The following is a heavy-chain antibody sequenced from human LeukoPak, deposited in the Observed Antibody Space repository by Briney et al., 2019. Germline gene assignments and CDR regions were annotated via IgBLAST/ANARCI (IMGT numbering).Heavy chain of an antibody. CDR2: INPNSGGT. J-gene: IGHJ4*02. CDR1: GYTLPGYY. V-gene: IGHV1-2*02. D-gene: IGHD3-22*01. Sequence: VKVSCQASGYTLPGYYMHWVRQAPGPGPEWMGWINPNSGGTNYAQKFQGRVTMTRDTSISTAYMDLSRLRSDDTAVYYCARGYYDSSGYGRFDYWGQGTLVTVSS. CDR3: ARGYYDSSGYGRFDY.